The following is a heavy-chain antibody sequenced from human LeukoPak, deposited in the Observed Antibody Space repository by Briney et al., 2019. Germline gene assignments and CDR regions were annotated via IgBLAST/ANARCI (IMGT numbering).Heavy chain of an antibody. J-gene: IGHJ4*02. CDR2: ISWNSGSI. CDR1: GFTFDDYA. Sequence: GRSLRLSCAASGFTFDDYAMHWVRQAPGKGLEWVSGISWNSGSIGYADSVKGRFTISRDNAKNSLYLQMNSLRAEDTALYYCAKDRVSSSRYFFDYWGQGTLVTVSS. D-gene: IGHD6-13*01. V-gene: IGHV3-9*01. CDR3: AKDRVSSSRYFFDY.